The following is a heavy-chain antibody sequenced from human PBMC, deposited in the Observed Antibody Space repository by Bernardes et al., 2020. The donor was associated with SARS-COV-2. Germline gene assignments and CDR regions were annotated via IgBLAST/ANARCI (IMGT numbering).Heavy chain of an antibody. J-gene: IGHJ3*02. CDR1: GFTFSSYA. CDR2: ISSTGSST. CDR3: VKDRVVVTMIAEAFDI. D-gene: IGHD3-22*01. Sequence: GGSLRLSCSASGFTFSSYAIHWVRQAPGKGLEYVSAISSTGSSTYYADSVKGRFTISRDNSKNTLYLQMSSLRIDDTAVYYCVKDRVVVTMIAEAFDIWGQGTMVTVSS. V-gene: IGHV3-64D*06.